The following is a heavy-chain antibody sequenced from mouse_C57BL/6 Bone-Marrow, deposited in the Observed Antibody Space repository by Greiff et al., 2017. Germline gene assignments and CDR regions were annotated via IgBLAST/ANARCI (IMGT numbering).Heavy chain of an antibody. J-gene: IGHJ3*01. CDR1: GFTFSSYA. V-gene: IGHV5-4*01. CDR3: ARENDYAWFAY. D-gene: IGHD2-4*01. CDR2: ISDGGSYT. Sequence: EVKLMESGGGLVKPGGSLKLSCAASGFTFSSYAMSWVRQTPEKRLEWVATISDGGSYTYYPDNVKGRFTISRNNAKNNLYLQMSQLKSEDTAMYYCARENDYAWFAYWGQGTLVTVSA.